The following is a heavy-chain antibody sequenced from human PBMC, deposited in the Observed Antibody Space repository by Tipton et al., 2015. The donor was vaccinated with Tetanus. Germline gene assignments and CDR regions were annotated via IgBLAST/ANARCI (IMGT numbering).Heavy chain of an antibody. CDR2: LYADVDVA. CDR1: GFTLTNYA. CDR3: AKDSRHTGYDADL. D-gene: IGHD5-12*01. Sequence: SLRLSCVASGFTLTNYAMSWVRQAPGKGLEWVSVLYADVDVAYYADSVRGRFIISRDKSENTLYLQTNSLRAEDTATYYCAKDSRHTGYDADLWGQGTLVAVSS. J-gene: IGHJ5*02. V-gene: IGHV3-23*03.